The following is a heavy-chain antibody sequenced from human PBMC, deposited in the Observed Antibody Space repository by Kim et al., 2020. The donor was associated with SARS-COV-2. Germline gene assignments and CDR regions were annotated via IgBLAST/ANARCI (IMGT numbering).Heavy chain of an antibody. D-gene: IGHD2-2*03. CDR1: GFTFTGYA. CDR2: IDGSDGTT. Sequence: GGSLRLSCTTSGFTFTGYAMSWVRQAPGKGLEWVSSIDGSDGTTYYVDSGKGRFTISRDNSKNTLYLQMNRLRADDPAVYYGMKGGGGWIWDHWVQGT. V-gene: IGHV3-23*01. CDR3: MKGGGGWIWDH. J-gene: IGHJ4*02.